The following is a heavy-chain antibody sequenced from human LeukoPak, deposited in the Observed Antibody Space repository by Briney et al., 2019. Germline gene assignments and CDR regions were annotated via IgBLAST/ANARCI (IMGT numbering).Heavy chain of an antibody. CDR2: ISGSGGST. Sequence: GGSLRLSCAASGFTFSSYAMSWVRQAPGKGLERVSAISGSGGSTYYADSVKGRFTISRDNSKNTLYLQMNSLRAEDTAVYYCAKDRRTCSSSWGFFDYWGQGTLVTVSS. D-gene: IGHD6-6*01. CDR3: AKDRRTCSSSWGFFDY. CDR1: GFTFSSYA. J-gene: IGHJ4*02. V-gene: IGHV3-23*01.